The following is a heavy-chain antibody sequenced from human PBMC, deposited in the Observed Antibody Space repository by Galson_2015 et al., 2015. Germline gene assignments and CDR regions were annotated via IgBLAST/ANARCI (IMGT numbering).Heavy chain of an antibody. D-gene: IGHD6-19*01. CDR3: AKAWGSGSHYFDH. J-gene: IGHJ2*01. CDR2: DESNK. Sequence: DESNKYYADSVKGRFTISRDNSKNTLCLQMNSLRAEDTAVYYCAKAWGSGSHYFDHWGRGTRVTVSS. V-gene: IGHV3-30*02.